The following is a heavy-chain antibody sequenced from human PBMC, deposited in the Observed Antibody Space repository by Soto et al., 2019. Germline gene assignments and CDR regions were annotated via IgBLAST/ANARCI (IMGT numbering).Heavy chain of an antibody. CDR1: GFSFSRVA. V-gene: IGHV3-30*18. CDR3: AKDQGMGGTPGLFDY. Sequence: QVQLVESGGGAVQPGRSLRLSCAASGFSFSRVAMHWVRQAPGKGLESVAVISFDGSYDHYPDSVRGRFTISRDNSKNMLYLQMNSLRNEDTAVYYCAKDQGMGGTPGLFDYWGQGTLVTVSS. J-gene: IGHJ4*02. CDR2: ISFDGSYD. D-gene: IGHD1-26*01.